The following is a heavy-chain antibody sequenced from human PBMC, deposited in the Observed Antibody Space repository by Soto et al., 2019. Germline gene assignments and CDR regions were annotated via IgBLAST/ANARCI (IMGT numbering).Heavy chain of an antibody. CDR2: SYYRGST. V-gene: IGHV4-59*01. Sequence: QVHLQESGPGLVKPSETLSLTCTVSGASIRNYSWSWIRQPPGQGLEWIGFSYYRGSTNYNPSLNSRVTMSVDTSKNQVSLKLTSVTAADTAVYYCARDQNGSPHFDYWGQGILVTVSS. CDR3: ARDQNGSPHFDY. D-gene: IGHD1-26*01. CDR1: GASIRNYS. J-gene: IGHJ4*02.